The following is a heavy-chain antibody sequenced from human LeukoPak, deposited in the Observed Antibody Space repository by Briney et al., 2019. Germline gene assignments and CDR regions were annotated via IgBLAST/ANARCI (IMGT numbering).Heavy chain of an antibody. V-gene: IGHV3-7*01. D-gene: IGHD3-10*01. J-gene: IGHJ4*02. CDR3: TRGKLWFGELLPFDY. CDR1: GFTFSSYW. CDR2: IKQDGSEK. Sequence: PGGSLRLSCAASGFTFSSYWMSWVRQAPGKGLEWVANIKQDGSEKYYVDSVKGRFTISRDNAKNSLYLQMNSLRAEDTAVYYCTRGKLWFGELLPFDYWGQGTLVTVSS.